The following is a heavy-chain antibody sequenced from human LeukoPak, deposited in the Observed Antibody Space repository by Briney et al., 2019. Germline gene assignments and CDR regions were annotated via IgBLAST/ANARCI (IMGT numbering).Heavy chain of an antibody. V-gene: IGHV4-34*01. J-gene: IGHJ6*03. Sequence: SETLSLTCAVYGGSFSGYYWSWIRQPPGKGLEWIGEINHSGSTNYNPSLKSRVTISVDTSKNQFSLKPSSVTAADTAVYYCARDPPAGYYYYMDVWGKGTTVTVSS. D-gene: IGHD3-10*01. CDR3: ARDPPAGYYYYMDV. CDR1: GGSFSGYY. CDR2: INHSGST.